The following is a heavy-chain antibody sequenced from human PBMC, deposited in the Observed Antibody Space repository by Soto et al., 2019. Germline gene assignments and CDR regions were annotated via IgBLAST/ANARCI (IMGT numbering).Heavy chain of an antibody. CDR1: GFIFSLYS. Sequence: GGSLRLSCAASGFIFSLYSMSWVRQAPGKGLEWVSTVSGSGGSTYYTDSVKGRFTISRDNSKNTLYLQMNSLRVEDTAAYYCAKDWTAIWRQATMVTVS. CDR3: AKDWTAI. D-gene: IGHD2-21*02. J-gene: IGHJ3*02. V-gene: IGHV3-23*01. CDR2: VSGSGGST.